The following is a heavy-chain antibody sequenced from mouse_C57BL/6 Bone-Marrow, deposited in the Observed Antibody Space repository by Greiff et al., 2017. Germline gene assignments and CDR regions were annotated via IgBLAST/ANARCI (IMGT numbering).Heavy chain of an antibody. CDR2: ISSGGDYI. V-gene: IGHV5-9-1*02. J-gene: IGHJ2*01. Sequence: EVKLVESGEGLVKPGGSLKLSCAASGFTFSSYAMSWVRQTPEKRLEWVAYISSGGDYIYYADTVKGRFTISRDNARNTLYLQMSSLKSEDTAMYYCTRERGLDYFDYWGQGTTLTVSS. D-gene: IGHD3-3*01. CDR3: TRERGLDYFDY. CDR1: GFTFSSYA.